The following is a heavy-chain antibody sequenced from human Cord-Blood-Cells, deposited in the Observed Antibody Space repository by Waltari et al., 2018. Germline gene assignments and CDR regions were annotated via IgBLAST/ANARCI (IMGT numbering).Heavy chain of an antibody. Sequence: QVQLQESGPGLVKPSETLSLTCTVSGGSISSYYWSWIRQPAGTGLEWIGRIYTRGSTNDHPTLKSRVTMSVDTSKNQFSLKLSSVTAADTAVYYCARDLAYYDFWSGYRNYYMDVWGKGTTVTVSS. CDR1: GGSISSYY. CDR3: ARDLAYYDFWSGYRNYYMDV. D-gene: IGHD3-3*01. J-gene: IGHJ6*03. CDR2: IYTRGST. V-gene: IGHV4-4*07.